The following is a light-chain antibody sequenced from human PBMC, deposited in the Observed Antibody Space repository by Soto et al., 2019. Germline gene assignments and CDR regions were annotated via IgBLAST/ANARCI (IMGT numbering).Light chain of an antibody. CDR2: SAS. CDR3: QQYNNWPWT. V-gene: IGKV3-15*01. J-gene: IGKJ1*01. CDR1: QSISDT. Sequence: EMVSAQYPAPLSLSPGGRSTLSCMASQSISDTLAWYQQKPGQAPRLLIYSASRGATGFPARFSGSGSGTDFTLTISSLQSEDFAVYYCQQYNNWPWTFGQGTKVDIK.